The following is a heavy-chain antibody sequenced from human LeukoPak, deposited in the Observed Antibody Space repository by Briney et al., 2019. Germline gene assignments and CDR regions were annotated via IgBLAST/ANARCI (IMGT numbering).Heavy chain of an antibody. CDR2: IYYSGST. CDR3: ARGIAAAGTFDY. D-gene: IGHD6-13*01. J-gene: IGHJ4*02. CDR1: GGSISSYY. Sequence: PSETLSLTCTVSGGSISSYYWSWIRQPPGKGLEWIGYIYYSGSTNYSPSLKSRVTISVDTSKNQFSLKLSSVTAADTAVYYCARGIAAAGTFDYWGQGTLVTVSS. V-gene: IGHV4-59*01.